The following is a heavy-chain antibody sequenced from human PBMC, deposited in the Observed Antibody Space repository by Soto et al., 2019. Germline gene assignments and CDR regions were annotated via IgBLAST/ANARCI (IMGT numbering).Heavy chain of an antibody. CDR1: GGTFSSYA. D-gene: IGHD6-19*01. CDR2: IIPIFGTA. CDR3: AREYPGIAVAGDYYYYGMDV. J-gene: IGHJ6*02. V-gene: IGHV1-69*13. Sequence: SVKVSCKASGGTFSSYAISWVRQAPGQGLEWMGGIIPIFGTANYAQKSQGRVTITADESTSTAYMELSSLRSEDTAVYYCAREYPGIAVAGDYYYYGMDVWGQGTTVTVSS.